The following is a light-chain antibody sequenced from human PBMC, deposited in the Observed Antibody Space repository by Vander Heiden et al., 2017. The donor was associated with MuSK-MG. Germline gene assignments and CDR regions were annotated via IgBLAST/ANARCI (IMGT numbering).Light chain of an antibody. J-gene: IGKJ2*01. Sequence: VLSQSPATLSLSPGERATLSCRDSQSVSSYLDWYQQKPGQAPRLLIDDASNRATGIPDRFSGSGTGTDFTLTSSSQEDENFAVYYCQQRSNWYTFGQGTKLEIK. V-gene: IGKV3D-11*02. CDR3: QQRSNWYT. CDR2: DAS. CDR1: QSVSSY.